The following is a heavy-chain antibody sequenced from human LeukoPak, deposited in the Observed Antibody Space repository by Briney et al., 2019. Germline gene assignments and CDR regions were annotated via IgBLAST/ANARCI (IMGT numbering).Heavy chain of an antibody. V-gene: IGHV3-20*04. CDR3: AREGHYDYVWGSYRYGMDV. CDR2: INWNGGST. Sequence: PGGSLRLSCAASGFTFDDYGMSWVRQVPGKGLEWVSGINWNGGSTGYADSVKGRFTISRDNAKNSLYLQMNSLRAEDTALYYCAREGHYDYVWGSYRYGMDVWGQGTTVTVSS. D-gene: IGHD3-16*02. J-gene: IGHJ6*02. CDR1: GFTFDDYG.